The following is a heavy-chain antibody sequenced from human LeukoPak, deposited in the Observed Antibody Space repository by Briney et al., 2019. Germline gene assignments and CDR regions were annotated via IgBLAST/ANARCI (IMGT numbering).Heavy chain of an antibody. CDR2: INPNSGGT. V-gene: IGHV1-2*06. Sequence: ASVKVSCKASGYTFTGYYMHWVRQAPGQGLEWMGRINPNSGGTNYAQKFQGRVTITRDTSASTAYMELSSLRSEDTAVYYCARDGSIAVAGNRWYYYYGMDVWGQGTTVTVSS. J-gene: IGHJ6*02. CDR3: ARDGSIAVAGNRWYYYYGMDV. CDR1: GYTFTGYY. D-gene: IGHD6-19*01.